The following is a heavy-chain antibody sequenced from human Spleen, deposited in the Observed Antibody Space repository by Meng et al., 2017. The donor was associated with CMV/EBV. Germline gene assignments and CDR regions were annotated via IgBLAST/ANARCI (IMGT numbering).Heavy chain of an antibody. CDR3: ARDVRITVAGTDY. D-gene: IGHD6-19*01. CDR1: GETFSSYA. CDR2: IIPILGIA. V-gene: IGHV1-69*10. J-gene: IGHJ4*02. Sequence: QVQLLQSGAGVKKPGASVKVSCPASGETFSSYAINWVRQAPGQGLEWRGGIIPILGIANYAQQFQGRVQITADKSTSTAYMELSSLRSEDTAVYYCARDVRITVAGTDYWGQGTLVTVSS.